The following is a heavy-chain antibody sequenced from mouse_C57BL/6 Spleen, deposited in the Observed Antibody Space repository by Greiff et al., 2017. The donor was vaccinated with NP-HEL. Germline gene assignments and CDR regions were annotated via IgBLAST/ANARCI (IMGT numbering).Heavy chain of an antibody. Sequence: QVQLKQPGTELVKPGASVKLSCKASGYTFTSYWMHWVKQRPGQGLEWIGNINPSNGGTNYNEKFKSKATLTVDKSSSTAYMQLSSLTSEDSAVYYCARYHYYGSSPAWFAYWGQGTLVTVSA. D-gene: IGHD1-1*01. CDR2: INPSNGGT. CDR3: ARYHYYGSSPAWFAY. CDR1: GYTFTSYW. V-gene: IGHV1-53*01. J-gene: IGHJ3*01.